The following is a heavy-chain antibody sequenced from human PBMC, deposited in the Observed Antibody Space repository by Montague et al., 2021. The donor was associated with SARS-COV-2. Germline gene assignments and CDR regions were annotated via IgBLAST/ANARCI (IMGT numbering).Heavy chain of an antibody. Sequence: SETLSLTCSVSGGSISSTSYYWGRIRQPPGKGLEWIGSIYYSGSTYYNPSLRSRVTISVDTSKNQFSLKLSAVTAADTAVYYCVRGGDYTEYGRVDYWGQGTLVIVSS. D-gene: IGHD4-17*01. J-gene: IGHJ4*02. CDR1: GGSISSTSYY. CDR2: IYYSGST. CDR3: VRGGDYTEYGRVDY. V-gene: IGHV4-39*01.